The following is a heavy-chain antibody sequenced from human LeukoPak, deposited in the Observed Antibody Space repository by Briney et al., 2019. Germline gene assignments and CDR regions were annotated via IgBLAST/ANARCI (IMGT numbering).Heavy chain of an antibody. Sequence: PGGSLRLSCAASGFTFSSYGMHWVRQAPGKGLEWVAVISYDGSNKYYADSVKGRFTISRDNSKNTLYLQMNSLRAEDTAVYYCANLPSIAARVTFDYWGQGTLVTVSS. J-gene: IGHJ4*02. CDR3: ANLPSIAARVTFDY. CDR1: GFTFSSYG. D-gene: IGHD6-6*01. V-gene: IGHV3-30*19. CDR2: ISYDGSNK.